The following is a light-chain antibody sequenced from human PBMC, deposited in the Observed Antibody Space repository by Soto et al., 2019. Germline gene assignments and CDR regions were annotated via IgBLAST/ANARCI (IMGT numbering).Light chain of an antibody. J-gene: IGKJ4*01. V-gene: IGKV3-20*01. Sequence: EIVLTQSPGTLSLSPGERATLSCRASQSVAKNYLAWYQQKPGQALRLLISDASSRATGIPDRFSGSGSGTAFTLTISRLEAEDLAVYFCQQYATSPLTFGGGTKVEIK. CDR1: QSVAKNY. CDR2: DAS. CDR3: QQYATSPLT.